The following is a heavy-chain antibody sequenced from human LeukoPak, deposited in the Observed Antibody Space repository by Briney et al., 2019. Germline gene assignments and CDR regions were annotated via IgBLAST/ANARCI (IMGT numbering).Heavy chain of an antibody. CDR2: ISTSSSYI. Sequence: GGSLRLSCAASGFTFSSYSMNWVRQAPGKGLEWVSSISTSSSYIYYADSVKDRFTISRDNAKNSLYLQMNSLRAEDTAVYYCATDRGLVDYWGQGTLVTVSS. CDR1: GFTFSSYS. CDR3: ATDRGLVDY. J-gene: IGHJ4*02. V-gene: IGHV3-21*01. D-gene: IGHD5-12*01.